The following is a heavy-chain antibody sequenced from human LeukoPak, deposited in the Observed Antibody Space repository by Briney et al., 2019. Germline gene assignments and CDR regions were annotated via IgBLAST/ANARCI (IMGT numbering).Heavy chain of an antibody. D-gene: IGHD2-15*01. J-gene: IGHJ1*01. V-gene: IGHV1-18*04. CDR3: ATDGPVGLSQQ. CDR1: GYTFTITG. Sequence: GASVKVSCKASGYTFTITGICWLRQAPGQGLEWMGWSNPYNHNTYYTERLQGRVTMTTDTSTSTAYMELRSLRSDDTAVYYCATDGPVGLSQQWGQGTLVTVSS. CDR2: SNPYNHNT.